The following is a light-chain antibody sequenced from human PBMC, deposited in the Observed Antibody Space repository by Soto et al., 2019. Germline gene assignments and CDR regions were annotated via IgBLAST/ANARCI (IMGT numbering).Light chain of an antibody. J-gene: IGLJ1*01. CDR1: SSDVGGYNY. Sequence: QSALTQPASVSGSPGQSITISCTGTSSDVGGYNYVSWYQQHPGKAPKLMIYEVSNRPSGVSNRFSGSKSGNTASLTISGLQAEDEADYYCSSYTSNGSLIFGPGTKLTVL. CDR3: SSYTSNGSLI. V-gene: IGLV2-14*01. CDR2: EVS.